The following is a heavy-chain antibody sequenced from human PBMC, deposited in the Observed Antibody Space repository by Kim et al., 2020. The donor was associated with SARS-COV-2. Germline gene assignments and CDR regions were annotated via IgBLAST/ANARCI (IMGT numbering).Heavy chain of an antibody. V-gene: IGHV3-30-3*01. J-gene: IGHJ6*01. CDR2: ISYDGTNK. CDR3: ATDLAEWRASRYFYGMDV. CDR1: GFTFRNYA. D-gene: IGHD3-3*01. Sequence: GGSLRLSCAASGFTFRNYALHWVRQAPGKGLEWVSVISYDGTNKYYADSVKGRFTISRDNSKDTLYLHMNSLRIDDTALYHCATDLAEWRASRYFYGMDVWGEGTTVTASS.